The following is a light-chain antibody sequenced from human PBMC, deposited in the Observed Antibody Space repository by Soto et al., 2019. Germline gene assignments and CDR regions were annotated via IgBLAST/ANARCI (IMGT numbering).Light chain of an antibody. CDR2: DVS. V-gene: IGLV2-14*03. CDR1: SSDVGAYNY. Sequence: QSALTQPASVSASLGQPITISCTGTSSDVGAYNYVYWYQQHPGKAPKLIIYDVSNRPSGIPNRFSGSKSGNTASLTISGLQAEDAAYYYCNSYTRSSRYVYGTGTKVTV. J-gene: IGLJ1*01. CDR3: NSYTRSSRYV.